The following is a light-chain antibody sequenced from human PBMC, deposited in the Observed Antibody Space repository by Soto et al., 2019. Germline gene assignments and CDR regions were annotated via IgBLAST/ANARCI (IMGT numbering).Light chain of an antibody. CDR2: GAS. V-gene: IGKV3-15*01. CDR3: QQYSDWPLT. J-gene: IGKJ4*01. CDR1: QTLYNN. Sequence: EIVMTQSPATLSVSPGERATLSCRASQTLYNNLAWYQQKLGQAPRLLIYGASARATDIPARFSGSGSGTEFTLTISGLQSEEFAIDYCQQYSDWPLTFGGGTKVDIK.